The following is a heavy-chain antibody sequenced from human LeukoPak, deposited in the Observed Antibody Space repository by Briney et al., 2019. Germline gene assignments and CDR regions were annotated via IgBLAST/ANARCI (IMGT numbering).Heavy chain of an antibody. Sequence: PGGSLRPSCAASGFTFSDYAMNWVRQAPGKGLEWVSYISRSGSAIYYADSVKGRFTISRDNAKNSLHLQMNSLRAEDTAVYYCARRVIVVGLDYWGQGTLVTVSS. J-gene: IGHJ4*02. CDR1: GFTFSDYA. CDR3: ARRVIVVGLDY. CDR2: ISRSGSAI. D-gene: IGHD3-22*01. V-gene: IGHV3-48*03.